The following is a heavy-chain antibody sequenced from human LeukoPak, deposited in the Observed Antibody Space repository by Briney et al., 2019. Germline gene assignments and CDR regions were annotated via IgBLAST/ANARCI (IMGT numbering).Heavy chain of an antibody. CDR1: GGSISGSSYY. Sequence: SETLSLTCSVSGGSISGSSYYWGWIRQPPGKGLEWIGSIYYSRSTYYNPSLKSRVTISVDTSKNQFSLKLSSVTAADTAVYYCARLPAASSFDYWGQGTLVTVSS. V-gene: IGHV4-39*01. D-gene: IGHD6-13*01. CDR2: IYYSRST. CDR3: ARLPAASSFDY. J-gene: IGHJ4*02.